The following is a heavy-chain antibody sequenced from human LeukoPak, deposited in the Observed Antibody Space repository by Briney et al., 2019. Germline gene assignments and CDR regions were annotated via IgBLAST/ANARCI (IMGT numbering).Heavy chain of an antibody. D-gene: IGHD4-23*01. V-gene: IGHV4-34*01. J-gene: IGHJ4*02. CDR1: GGSFSGYY. CDR2: INHSGST. Sequence: PSETLSLTCAVYGGSFSGYYWSWIRQPPGKGLEWIGEINHSGSTNYNPSLKSRVTISVDTSKNQFSLKLSSVTAADTAVYYCARGNIYGGNSAYYFDYWGQGTLVTVSS. CDR3: ARGNIYGGNSAYYFDY.